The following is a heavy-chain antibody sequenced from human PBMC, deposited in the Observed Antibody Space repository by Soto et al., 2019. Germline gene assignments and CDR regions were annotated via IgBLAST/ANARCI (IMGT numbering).Heavy chain of an antibody. D-gene: IGHD2-21*01. Sequence: QVQLQESGPGLVKPSETLSLTCAVSGDSVSSASYYWSWIRQPPGKGLEWIGYIYYSGSTIYNPSLKSRVTISLDTSKNQFSLKLTSVTAADTAVYYCARINWYSSSWYYFDYWGQGTLVTVSS. CDR1: GDSVSSASYY. CDR3: ARINWYSSSWYYFDY. J-gene: IGHJ4*02. CDR2: IYYSGST. V-gene: IGHV4-61*01.